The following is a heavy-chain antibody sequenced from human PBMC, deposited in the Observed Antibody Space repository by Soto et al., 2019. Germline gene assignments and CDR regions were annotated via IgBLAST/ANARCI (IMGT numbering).Heavy chain of an antibody. Sequence: GGSLRLSCVASGFTFSTNGMHWVRQAPGKGLEWVAMISYDGSSKYYADSVKGRFTISRDNSKNTLYLQMNSLRAEDTAVYYCAKVQPQAWDCSGGSCPSAFDYWGQGTLVTVSS. CDR3: AKVQPQAWDCSGGSCPSAFDY. CDR2: ISYDGSSK. J-gene: IGHJ4*02. D-gene: IGHD2-15*01. CDR1: GFTFSTNG. V-gene: IGHV3-30*18.